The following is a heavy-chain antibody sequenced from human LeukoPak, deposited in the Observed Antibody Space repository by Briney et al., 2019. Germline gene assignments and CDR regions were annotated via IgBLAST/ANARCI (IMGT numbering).Heavy chain of an antibody. CDR1: GFSLSTSGVG. Sequence: SGPTLVKPTQTLTLTCTFSGFSLSTSGVGVGWIRRPPGKALEWLALIYWDDDKCYSPSLKSRLTITQDTSKNQVVLTMTNMDPVDTATYYCAHWGGVVGGFDYWGQGTLVTVSS. V-gene: IGHV2-5*02. D-gene: IGHD2-15*01. CDR3: AHWGGVVGGFDY. J-gene: IGHJ4*02. CDR2: IYWDDDK.